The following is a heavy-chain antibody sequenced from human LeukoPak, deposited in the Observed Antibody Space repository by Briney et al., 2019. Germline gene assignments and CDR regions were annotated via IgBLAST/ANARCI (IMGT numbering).Heavy chain of an antibody. J-gene: IGHJ6*02. D-gene: IGHD3-9*01. CDR1: GGSISSGDYY. Sequence: SQTLSLTCTVSGGSISSGDYYWSWIRQPPGKGLGWIGYIYYSGSTYYNPSLKSRVTISVDTSKNQFSLKLSSVTAADTAVYYCARDDYDILTGYYGMDVWGQGTTVTVSS. V-gene: IGHV4-30-4*01. CDR2: IYYSGST. CDR3: ARDDYDILTGYYGMDV.